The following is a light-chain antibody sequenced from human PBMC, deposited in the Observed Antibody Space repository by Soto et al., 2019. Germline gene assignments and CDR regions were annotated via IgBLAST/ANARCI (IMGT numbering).Light chain of an antibody. J-gene: IGKJ2*01. CDR3: QQYNSLST. Sequence: DIQLTQSPSTLSASVGDRVTITCRASQSISSWLAWYQQKPVKAPKLLIYKASSLESGVPSRFSGSGSGTEFTLTISSLQPDEFETYYCQQYNSLSTFGQGTKLEIK. V-gene: IGKV1-5*03. CDR2: KAS. CDR1: QSISSW.